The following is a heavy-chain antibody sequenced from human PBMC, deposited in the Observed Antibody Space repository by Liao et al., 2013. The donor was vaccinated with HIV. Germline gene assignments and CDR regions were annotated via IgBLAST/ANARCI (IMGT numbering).Heavy chain of an antibody. V-gene: IGHV4-39*07. CDR2: ISYSGSS. Sequence: QLQLQESGPGLVKPSETLSLTCTVSGGSISSSNYYWGWIRQPPGKGLEWIGSISYSGSSFFKPSLKSRVSISVDTSKNQFSLKLSSVTAADTAVYYCARDGQDWGQGTWSPSPQ. J-gene: IGHJ1*01. D-gene: IGHD3/OR15-3a*01. CDR1: GGSISSSNYY. CDR3: ARDGQD.